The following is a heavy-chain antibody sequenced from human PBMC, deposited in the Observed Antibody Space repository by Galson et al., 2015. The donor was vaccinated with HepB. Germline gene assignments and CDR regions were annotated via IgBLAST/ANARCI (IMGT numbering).Heavy chain of an antibody. CDR1: EFTFSSYA. Sequence: SLRLSCAASEFTFSSYAMHWVRQAPGKGLEWVAVISYDGSNKYYADSVKGRFTISRDNSKNTLYLQMNSLRAEDTAVYYCARSLGRRGVDPQPYYFDYWGQGTLVTVSS. CDR3: ARSLGRRGVDPQPYYFDY. J-gene: IGHJ4*02. V-gene: IGHV3-30-3*01. CDR2: ISYDGSNK. D-gene: IGHD3-10*01.